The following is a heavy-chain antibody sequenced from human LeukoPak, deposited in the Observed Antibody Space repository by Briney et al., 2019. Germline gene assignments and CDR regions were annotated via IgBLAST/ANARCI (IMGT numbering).Heavy chain of an antibody. Sequence: GGSLRLSCTTSGITFSDYWMHWVRQVPGQGLVWVSHIDQYGTYATYADSVRGRFAISRDNAKNTVYLQLNSLRAEDTAVYYCATDDYRGLGYWGQGTLVTVSS. CDR3: ATDDYRGLGY. CDR1: GITFSDYW. CDR2: IDQYGTYA. V-gene: IGHV3-74*01. D-gene: IGHD4-11*01. J-gene: IGHJ4*02.